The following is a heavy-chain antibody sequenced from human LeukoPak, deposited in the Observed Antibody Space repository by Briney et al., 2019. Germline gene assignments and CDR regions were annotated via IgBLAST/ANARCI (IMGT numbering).Heavy chain of an antibody. CDR1: GFTFSSYA. V-gene: IGHV3-23*01. D-gene: IGHD6-19*01. J-gene: IGHJ4*02. CDR3: ANGGIAVAGTAY. CDR2: ISGSGGST. Sequence: GGSLRLSCAASGFTFSSYAMSWVRQAPGKGLEWVSAISGSGGSTYYADSVKGRFTISRDNSRNTLYLQMNSLRAEDTAVYYCANGGIAVAGTAYWGQGTLVTVSS.